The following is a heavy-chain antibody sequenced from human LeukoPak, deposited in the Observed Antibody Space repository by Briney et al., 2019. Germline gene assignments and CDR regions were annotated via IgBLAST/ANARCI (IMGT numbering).Heavy chain of an antibody. D-gene: IGHD1-1*01. CDR2: VNYSGGT. J-gene: IGHJ5*02. CDR1: GESFDGFY. V-gene: IGHV4-34*01. Sequence: SETLSLTCAVYGESFDGFYWNWIRQSPGKGLEWLAEVNYSGGTDYNPALESRIAISADASKRQFSLKLTSVTAADTAVYYCAIRLTTSRSATATTWFDPWGQGTLVSVSS. CDR3: AIRLTTSRSATATTWFDP.